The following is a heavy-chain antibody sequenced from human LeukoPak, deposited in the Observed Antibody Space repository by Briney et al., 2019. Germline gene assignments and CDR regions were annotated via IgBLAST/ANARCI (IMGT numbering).Heavy chain of an antibody. J-gene: IGHJ4*02. V-gene: IGHV3-48*01. CDR2: ITLSSTTI. CDR3: ARETPDSSSWTVFDY. CDR1: GFTFSSYA. D-gene: IGHD6-13*01. Sequence: GGSLRLSCAASGFTFSSYAMSWVRQAPGKGLEWLSYITLSSTTIYYADSVKGRFTVSRDNAKNSLFLQMNSLRAEDTAVYYCARETPDSSSWTVFDYWGQGTLVTVSS.